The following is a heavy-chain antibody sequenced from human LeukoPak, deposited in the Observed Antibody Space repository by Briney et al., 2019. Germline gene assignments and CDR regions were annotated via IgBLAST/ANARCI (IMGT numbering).Heavy chain of an antibody. CDR2: IYYSGST. V-gene: IGHV4-59*08. D-gene: IGHD6-19*01. CDR3: ARQKGIAVAGYYFDY. CDR1: GGSISSYY. Sequence: PSETLSLTCTVSGGSISSYYWSWIRQPPGKGLEWIGYIYYSGSTNYNPSLKSRVTISVDTSKNQFSLKLSSVTAADTAVYYCARQKGIAVAGYYFDYWGQGTLVTVSS. J-gene: IGHJ4*02.